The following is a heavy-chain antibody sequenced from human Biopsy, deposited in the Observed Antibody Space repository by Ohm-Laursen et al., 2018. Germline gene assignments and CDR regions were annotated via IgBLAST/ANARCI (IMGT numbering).Heavy chain of an antibody. CDR1: GFIFSSAW. D-gene: IGHD4-17*01. CDR2: ISSDGST. CDR3: ATDHYGSINY. Sequence: SLRLSCAASGFIFSSAWMHWVRHASGKGLVWVSCISSDGSTTYADSVKGRFTISRDNAKNTAYLQMNSLRADDTALYYCATDHYGSINYWGQGTLVTVSS. J-gene: IGHJ4*02. V-gene: IGHV3-74*01.